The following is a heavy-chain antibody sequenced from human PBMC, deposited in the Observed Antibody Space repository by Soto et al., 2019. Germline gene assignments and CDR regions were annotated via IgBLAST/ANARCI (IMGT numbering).Heavy chain of an antibody. CDR2: IDPSDSYT. V-gene: IGHV5-10-1*01. D-gene: IGHD2-8*01. J-gene: IGHJ6*02. CDR1: GYSFTTYC. CDR3: ASDALAKGMDV. Sequence: GESLKISCKGSGYSFTTYCISWVCQMPGKGLEWMGRIDPSDSYTNYSPSFQGHVTISADKSISTAYLQWSSLKASDTAMYYCASDALAKGMDVWGQGTTVTVSS.